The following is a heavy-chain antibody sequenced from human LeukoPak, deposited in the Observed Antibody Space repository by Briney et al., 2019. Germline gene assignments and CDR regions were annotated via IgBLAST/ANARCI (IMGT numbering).Heavy chain of an antibody. CDR3: FLGFGELLGY. D-gene: IGHD3-10*01. CDR1: GGTFSSYA. J-gene: IGHJ4*02. V-gene: IGHV1-69*06. CDR2: IIPIFGTA. Sequence: GSSVEVSCKASGGTFSSYAIGWVRQAPGQGLEWMGGIIPIFGTANYAQKFQGRVTITADKSTSTAYMELSSLRSEDTAVYYCFLGFGELLGYWGQGTLVTVSS.